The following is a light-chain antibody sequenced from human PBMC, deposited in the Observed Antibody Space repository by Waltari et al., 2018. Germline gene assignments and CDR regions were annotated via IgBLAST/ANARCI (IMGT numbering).Light chain of an antibody. CDR3: QQYDTSALS. CDR2: GAS. V-gene: IGKV3-20*01. Sequence: EIVLTQSPGTLSLSPGDRATLSCRASQNVPNNYLAWYQQKPGQAPMLLIYGASRTATGFPDRFQGSGSGTDFTLTISRLEPEDFAVYYCQQYDTSALSFGEGTKVEIK. J-gene: IGKJ4*01. CDR1: QNVPNNY.